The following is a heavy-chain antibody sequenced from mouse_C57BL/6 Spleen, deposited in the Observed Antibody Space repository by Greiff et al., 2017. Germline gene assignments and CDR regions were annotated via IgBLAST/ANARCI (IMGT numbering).Heavy chain of an antibody. J-gene: IGHJ2*01. CDR1: GFTFSSYA. Sequence: EVKLMESGGGLVKPGGSLKLSCAASGFTFSSYAMSWVRQTPEKRLEWVATISDGGSYTYYPDNVKGRFTISRDNAKNNLYLQMSHLKSEDTAMYYCARDPDYGSSYDYWGQGTTLTVSS. CDR2: ISDGGSYT. CDR3: ARDPDYGSSYDY. V-gene: IGHV5-4*01. D-gene: IGHD1-1*01.